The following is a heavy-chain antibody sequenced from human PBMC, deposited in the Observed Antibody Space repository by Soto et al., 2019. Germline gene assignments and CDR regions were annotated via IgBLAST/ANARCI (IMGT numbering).Heavy chain of an antibody. J-gene: IGHJ6*02. D-gene: IGHD4-17*01. V-gene: IGHV1-69*13. CDR2: IIPIFGTA. CDR1: GGTFSSYA. Sequence: SVKVSCKASGGTFSSYAISWVRQAPGQGLEWMGGIIPIFGTANYAQKFQGRVTITADESTSTAYMELSSLRSEDTAVYYCARDADDYHASAYYYYYGMDVWGQGTTVTVSS. CDR3: ARDADDYHASAYYYYYGMDV.